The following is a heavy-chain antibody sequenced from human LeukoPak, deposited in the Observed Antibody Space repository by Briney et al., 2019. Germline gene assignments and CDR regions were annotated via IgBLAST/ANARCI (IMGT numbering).Heavy chain of an antibody. V-gene: IGHV3-9*01. CDR1: GFTFDDYV. Sequence: GGSLRLSRAASGFTFDDYVMHWVRQAPGKGLEWVSNISWNSRSIGYADSVKGRFTISRDNAKNSLYLQMNSLRAEDTALYYCAKDKYGDNDYYFYGLDVWGQGTTVTVSS. D-gene: IGHD5-24*01. CDR3: AKDKYGDNDYYFYGLDV. CDR2: ISWNSRSI. J-gene: IGHJ6*02.